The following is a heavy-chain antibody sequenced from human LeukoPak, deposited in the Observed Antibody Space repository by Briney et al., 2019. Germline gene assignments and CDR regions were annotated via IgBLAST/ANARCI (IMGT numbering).Heavy chain of an antibody. Sequence: ASVKVSCKASGYTFTSFDMNWVRQAPGQGLEWMGIINPSGGSTSYAQKFQGRVTMTRDMSTSTVYMELSSLRSEDTAVYYCARAAEMITFGGVIPSNHFDYWGQGTLVTVSS. CDR1: GYTFTSFD. CDR3: ARAAEMITFGGVIPSNHFDY. J-gene: IGHJ4*02. CDR2: INPSGGST. V-gene: IGHV1-46*01. D-gene: IGHD3-16*02.